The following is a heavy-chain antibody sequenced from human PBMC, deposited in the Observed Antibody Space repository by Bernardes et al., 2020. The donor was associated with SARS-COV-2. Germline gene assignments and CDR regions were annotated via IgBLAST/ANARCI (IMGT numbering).Heavy chain of an antibody. D-gene: IGHD4-17*01. V-gene: IGHV3-21*01. CDR2: ISSSSSYI. J-gene: IGHJ4*02. CDR3: ARACSTVTTSCY. Sequence: GSLRLSCAASGFTFSSYSMNWVRQAPGKWLEWVSSISSSSSYIYYADSVKGRFTISRDNAKNSLYLQMNSLRAEDTAVYYCARACSTVTTSCYWGQGTLVTVSS. CDR1: GFTFSSYS.